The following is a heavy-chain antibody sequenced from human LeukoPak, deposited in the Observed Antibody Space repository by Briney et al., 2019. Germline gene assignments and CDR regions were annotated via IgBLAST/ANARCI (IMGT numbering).Heavy chain of an antibody. CDR1: GFTFSSYA. D-gene: IGHD1-26*01. J-gene: IGHJ5*02. Sequence: GGSLRLSCAASGFTFSSYAMHWVRQAPGKGLEWVSAISGSGDSTYYADSVKGRFTISRDNSKNTLYLQVNSLRAEDTAIYYCAKDQYSGSYYWLDPWGQGTLVTVSS. V-gene: IGHV3-23*01. CDR3: AKDQYSGSYYWLDP. CDR2: ISGSGDST.